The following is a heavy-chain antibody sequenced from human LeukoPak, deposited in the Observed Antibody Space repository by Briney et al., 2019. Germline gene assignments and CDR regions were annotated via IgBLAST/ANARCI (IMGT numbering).Heavy chain of an antibody. D-gene: IGHD2-15*01. CDR2: ISDSGGTT. Sequence: PGGSLRLSCVASGFTFSNLAMGWVRQAPGKGLEWVSVISDSGGTTYYADPVKGRFTISRDNSRNTLYLQMNSLRVEDTAVYYCAKERCSGSACYIFDSWGQGTLVIVSA. V-gene: IGHV3-23*01. CDR3: AKERCSGSACYIFDS. J-gene: IGHJ4*02. CDR1: GFTFSNLA.